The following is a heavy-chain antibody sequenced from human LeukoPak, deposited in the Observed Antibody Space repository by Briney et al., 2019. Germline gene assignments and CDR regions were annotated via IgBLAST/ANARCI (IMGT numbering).Heavy chain of an antibody. J-gene: IGHJ4*02. Sequence: PGGSLRLSCAAPGFTFSTYWMSWVRQAPGKGLEWVAHIRLDGSGKYYVGSVKGRFTVSRDNAKNTLYLQMNSLRADDTAVYYCTRSPSLGGSYWGFDYWGQGTLLTVSS. V-gene: IGHV3-7*02. CDR1: GFTFSTYW. CDR2: IRLDGSGK. D-gene: IGHD1-26*01. CDR3: TRSPSLGGSYWGFDY.